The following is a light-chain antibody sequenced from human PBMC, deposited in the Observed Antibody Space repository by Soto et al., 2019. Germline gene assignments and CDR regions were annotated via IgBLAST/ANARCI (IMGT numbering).Light chain of an antibody. CDR3: QQYNSYSPERT. V-gene: IGKV1-5*01. CDR1: QSISSW. CDR2: DAS. Sequence: DIQMTQSPYTLSASVGDRVTITCRASQSISSWLAWYQQKPGKAPKLLIYDASSLESGVPSRFSGSGSGTEFTLTISSLQPDDFATYYCQQYNSYSPERTFGQGTKVEIK. J-gene: IGKJ1*01.